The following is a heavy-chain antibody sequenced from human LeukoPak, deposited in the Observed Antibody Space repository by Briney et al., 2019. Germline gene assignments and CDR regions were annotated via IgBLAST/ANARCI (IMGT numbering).Heavy chain of an antibody. D-gene: IGHD6-19*01. CDR1: GYTFTSYY. Sequence: ASVKVSCKASGYTFTSYYMHWVRQAPGQGLEWMGIINPSGGSTSYAQKFQGRVTMTRDMSTSTVYMELSSLRSDDTAVYYCARAWSSGLDYWGQGTLVTVSS. CDR3: ARAWSSGLDY. CDR2: INPSGGST. V-gene: IGHV1-46*01. J-gene: IGHJ4*02.